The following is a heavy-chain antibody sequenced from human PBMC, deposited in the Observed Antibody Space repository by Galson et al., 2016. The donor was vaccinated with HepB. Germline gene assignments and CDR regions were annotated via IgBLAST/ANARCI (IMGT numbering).Heavy chain of an antibody. D-gene: IGHD2-2*01. J-gene: IGHJ3*02. CDR3: AQTLVSAARGAFDI. Sequence: SETLSLTCTVSGASISSYYWSWIRQPAGKGLEWIGRIYSIGSTNYNPSLKSRVTRPVATSKNQFSLNLSSVTGADTAVYYCAQTLVSAARGAFDIWGQGTMVTVSS. V-gene: IGHV4-4*07. CDR1: GASISSYY. CDR2: IYSIGST.